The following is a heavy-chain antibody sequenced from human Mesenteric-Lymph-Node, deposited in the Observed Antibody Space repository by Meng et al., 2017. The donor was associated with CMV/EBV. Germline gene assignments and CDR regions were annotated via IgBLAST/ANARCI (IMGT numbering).Heavy chain of an antibody. CDR1: GYSISSGYY. V-gene: IGHV4-38-2*02. D-gene: IGHD3-3*01. J-gene: IGHJ6*02. Sequence: GSLRLSCTVSGYSISSGYYWGWIRQPPGKGLEWIGSIYHSGSTYYNPSLKSRVTISVDTSKNQFSLKLSSVTAADTAVYYCARITIFGVEAYYYYGMDVWGQGTTVTVSS. CDR2: IYHSGST. CDR3: ARITIFGVEAYYYYGMDV.